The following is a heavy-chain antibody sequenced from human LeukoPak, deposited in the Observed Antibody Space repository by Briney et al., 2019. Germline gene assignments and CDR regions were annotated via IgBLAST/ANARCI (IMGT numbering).Heavy chain of an antibody. J-gene: IGHJ6*02. Sequence: GGSLRLSCAASGFTFSSYWMSWVRQAPGKGLEWVANIKQDGSEKYYVDSVKGRFTISRDNAKNSLYLQMNSLRAEDTAVYYCARGTAAPYSSSWYSNYYGMDVWGQGTTVTVSS. CDR2: IKQDGSEK. D-gene: IGHD6-13*01. CDR1: GFTFSSYW. V-gene: IGHV3-7*01. CDR3: ARGTAAPYSSSWYSNYYGMDV.